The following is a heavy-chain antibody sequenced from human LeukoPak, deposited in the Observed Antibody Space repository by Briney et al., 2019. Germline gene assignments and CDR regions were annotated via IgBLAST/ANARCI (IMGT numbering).Heavy chain of an antibody. V-gene: IGHV4-34*01. CDR2: INQSGVT. D-gene: IGHD2-2*02. Sequence: PSETLSLTCGLSGGSFSGFFYNWIRQTPVKGLEWIGEINQSGVTNYNPSLKSRVTISVDTSKNQFSLKLSSVTAADTAVYYCARHREVAIGLNWFDPWGQGTLVTVSS. CDR3: ARHREVAIGLNWFDP. J-gene: IGHJ5*02. CDR1: GGSFSGFF.